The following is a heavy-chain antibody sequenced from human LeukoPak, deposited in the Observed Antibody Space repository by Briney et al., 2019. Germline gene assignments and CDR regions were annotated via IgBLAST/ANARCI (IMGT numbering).Heavy chain of an antibody. Sequence: PSETLSLTCTVSGGSISSSSYYWGWIRQPPGKGLEWIGSIYYSGSTYYNPSLKSRVTISVDTSKNQFSLKLSSVTAADTAVYYCARHYGGGDYGDSFDYWGQGTLVTVSS. CDR1: GGSISSSSYY. CDR3: ARHYGGGDYGDSFDY. D-gene: IGHD4-17*01. CDR2: IYYSGST. V-gene: IGHV4-39*01. J-gene: IGHJ4*02.